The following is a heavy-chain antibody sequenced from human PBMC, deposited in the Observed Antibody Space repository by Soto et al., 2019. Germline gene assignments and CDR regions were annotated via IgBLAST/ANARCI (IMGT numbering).Heavy chain of an antibody. J-gene: IGHJ4*02. V-gene: IGHV3-30*18. CDR1: GFTFSSYG. CDR2: ISYDGSNK. Sequence: QVQLVESGGGVVQPGRSLRLSCAASGFTFSSYGMHWVRQAPGKGLEWVAVISYDGSNKYYADSVKGRFTISRDNSKNTLYLQMNSLRAEDKAVYYCAQAEVTVVTPYYFDYWGQGTLVTVSS. D-gene: IGHD2-21*02. CDR3: AQAEVTVVTPYYFDY.